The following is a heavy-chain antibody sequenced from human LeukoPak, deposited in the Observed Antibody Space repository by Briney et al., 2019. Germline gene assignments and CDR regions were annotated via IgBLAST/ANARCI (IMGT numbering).Heavy chain of an antibody. CDR1: GFTFSSYA. CDR2: ISGSGGST. J-gene: IGHJ6*02. V-gene: IGHV3-23*01. Sequence: PGGSLRLSCAASGFTFSSYAMSWVRQAPGKGLEWVSAISGSGGSTYYADSVKGRFTISRDNSKNTLYLQVNSLRAEDTAVYYCAKDRLPNSHDYYGMDVWGQGTTVTVSS. CDR3: AKDRLPNSHDYYGMDV. D-gene: IGHD3-16*01.